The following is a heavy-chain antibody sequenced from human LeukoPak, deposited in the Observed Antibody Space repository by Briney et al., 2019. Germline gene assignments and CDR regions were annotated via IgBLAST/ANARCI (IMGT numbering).Heavy chain of an antibody. Sequence: PGGSLRLSCAASGFTFSSYGMHWVRQAPGKGLEWVAFIRYDGSNKYYADSVKGRFTISRDNSKNTLYLQMNSLRAEDTAVYYCAKVGGKGIRGYSSSKATPRDYYYMDVWGKGTTVIISS. CDR2: IRYDGSNK. D-gene: IGHD6-13*01. V-gene: IGHV3-30*02. CDR3: AKVGGKGIRGYSSSKATPRDYYYMDV. CDR1: GFTFSSYG. J-gene: IGHJ6*03.